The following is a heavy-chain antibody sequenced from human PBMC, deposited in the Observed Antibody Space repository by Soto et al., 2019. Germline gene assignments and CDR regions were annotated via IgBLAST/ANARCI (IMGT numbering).Heavy chain of an antibody. V-gene: IGHV3-7*05. Sequence: LRLSCAASGFTFSSYWMSWVRQAPGKGLEWVANIKQDGSEKYYVDSVKGRFTISRDNAKNSLYLQMNSLRAEDTAVYYCAREEYSSGWDAFDIWGQGTMVTVSS. CDR3: AREEYSSGWDAFDI. CDR2: IKQDGSEK. J-gene: IGHJ3*02. D-gene: IGHD6-19*01. CDR1: GFTFSSYW.